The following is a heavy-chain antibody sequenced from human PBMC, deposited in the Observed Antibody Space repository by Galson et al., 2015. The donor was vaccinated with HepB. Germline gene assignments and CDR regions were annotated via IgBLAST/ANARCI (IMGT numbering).Heavy chain of an antibody. J-gene: IGHJ5*02. D-gene: IGHD3-16*01. Sequence: PALVKPTQTLTLTCTFSGFSLSTSGVGVGWIRQPPGKALEWLALIYWNDDKRYSPSLKSRLTITKDTSKNQVVLTMTNMDPVDTATYYCAHSIGGPWGRVWGPSFGWGSPRSWFDPWGQGTLVTVSS. CDR1: GFSLSTSGVG. CDR2: IYWNDDK. CDR3: AHSIGGPWGRVWGPSFGWGSPRSWFDP. V-gene: IGHV2-5*01.